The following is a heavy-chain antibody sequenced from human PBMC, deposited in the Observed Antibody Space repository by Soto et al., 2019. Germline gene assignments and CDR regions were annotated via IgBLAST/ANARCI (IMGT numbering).Heavy chain of an antibody. CDR2: FIPIFRTL. Sequence: QVQLIQSEAEVKKPGSSVRVSCTASGGIFGSHGFSWVRQAPGQRLEWVGGFIPIFRTLTYTEKFQARVRIAADESTNTVYLDLSSLTCEDTAVDYCFRERRIFSSDPHDESVPSDYEVWGQGTRVSVSS. V-gene: IGHV1-69*01. J-gene: IGHJ3*01. CDR3: FRERRIFSSDPHDESVPSDYEV. D-gene: IGHD3-16*01. CDR1: GGIFGSHG.